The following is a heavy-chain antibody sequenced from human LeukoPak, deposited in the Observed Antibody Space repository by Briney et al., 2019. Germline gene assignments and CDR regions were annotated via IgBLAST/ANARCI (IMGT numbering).Heavy chain of an antibody. CDR1: GFTFDDYG. V-gene: IGHV3-20*01. J-gene: IGHJ4*02. Sequence: GGSLRLSCAVSGFTFDDYGMSWVRQAPGKGLEWVAGINWNGGSTAYADSVKGRFTISRDNAKNSLYLQMNSLRVEDTALYHCARGVYSNADYFDYWGQGTPVTVSS. CDR2: INWNGGST. D-gene: IGHD4-11*01. CDR3: ARGVYSNADYFDY.